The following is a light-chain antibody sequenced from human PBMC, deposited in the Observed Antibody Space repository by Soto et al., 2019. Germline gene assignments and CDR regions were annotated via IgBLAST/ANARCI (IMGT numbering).Light chain of an antibody. Sequence: EIVLTQSPATLSLSPGERATLSCRASQSVSNYLAWYQQKPGKAPRLLIYDASNRATGIPARFSGSGSGTDFTLTISSLEPEDFALYFCQQRSNWLTFGGGTKVEIK. CDR3: QQRSNWLT. J-gene: IGKJ4*01. CDR2: DAS. CDR1: QSVSNY. V-gene: IGKV3-11*01.